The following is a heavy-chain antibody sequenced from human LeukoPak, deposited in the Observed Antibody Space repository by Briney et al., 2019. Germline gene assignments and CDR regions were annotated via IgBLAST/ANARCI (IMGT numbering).Heavy chain of an antibody. V-gene: IGHV4-59*01. J-gene: IGHJ6*03. D-gene: IGHD3-3*01. CDR1: GGSISSYY. CDR3: ARVGYYDFWSGYYIHYYYYMDV. Sequence: SETLSLTCTVSGGSISSYYWSWIRQPPGKGLEWIGYIYYSGSTNYNPSLKSRVTISVDASKHQFSLKLSSVTAADTAVYYCARVGYYDFWSGYYIHYYYYMDVWGKGTTVTVSS. CDR2: IYYSGST.